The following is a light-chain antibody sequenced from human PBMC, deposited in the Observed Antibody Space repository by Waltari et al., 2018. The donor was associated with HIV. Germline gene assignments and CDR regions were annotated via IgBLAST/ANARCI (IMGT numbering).Light chain of an antibody. CDR1: SSNIGSHT. CDR3: ATWDDSLNAWV. Sequence: QSVLNQSPSASGTPGQRVIISCSGSSSNIGSHTVTWYHQFPGTAPKLLIYSYGQRPSGVPELFSGSKSATSASLAISGLRSEDEADYYCATWDDSLNAWVFGGGTKLTVL. CDR2: SYG. J-gene: IGLJ3*02. V-gene: IGLV1-44*01.